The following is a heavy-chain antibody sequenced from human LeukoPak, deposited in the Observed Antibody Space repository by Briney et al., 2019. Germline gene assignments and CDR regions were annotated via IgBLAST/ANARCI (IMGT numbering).Heavy chain of an antibody. J-gene: IGHJ6*03. CDR2: INPSGGST. D-gene: IGHD3-22*01. V-gene: IGHV1-46*01. CDR3: ATDYLPSGYYYTMDV. Sequence: ASVKVSCKASGYTFTSYYMHWVRQAPGQGLEWMGIINPSGGSTSYAQKFQGRVTTTRDMSTSTAYMELSSLRSEDTAVYYCATDYLPSGYYYTMDVWGKGTTVTVSS. CDR1: GYTFTSYY.